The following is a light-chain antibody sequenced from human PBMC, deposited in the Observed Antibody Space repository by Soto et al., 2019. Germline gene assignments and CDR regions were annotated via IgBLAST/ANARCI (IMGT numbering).Light chain of an antibody. Sequence: QPVLTQPPSVSGAPGQRVTISCTGSSPNIGAGYDVHWYQQLPGTAPKLLMYGNSNRPSGVPDRFSGSKSGTSASLAITKLQAEDEADYYCQSYDSSLSVVFGGGTKLTVL. J-gene: IGLJ2*01. CDR2: GNS. CDR3: QSYDSSLSVV. V-gene: IGLV1-40*01. CDR1: SPNIGAGYD.